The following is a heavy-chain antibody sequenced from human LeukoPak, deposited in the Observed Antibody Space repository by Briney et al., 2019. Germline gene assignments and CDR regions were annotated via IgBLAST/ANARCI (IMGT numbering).Heavy chain of an antibody. Sequence: SVKVSCKASGGTFSSYAISWVRQAPGQGLEWMGGIIPIFGTANYAQKFQGRVSITADESTSTAYMELSSLRSEDTAVYYCARDHSSSWSNAFDIWGQGTMVTVSS. CDR3: ARDHSSSWSNAFDI. CDR1: GGTFSSYA. J-gene: IGHJ3*02. CDR2: IIPIFGTA. D-gene: IGHD6-13*01. V-gene: IGHV1-69*13.